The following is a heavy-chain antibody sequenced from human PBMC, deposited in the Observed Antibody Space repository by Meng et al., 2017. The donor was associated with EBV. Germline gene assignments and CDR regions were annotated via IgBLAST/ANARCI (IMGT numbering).Heavy chain of an antibody. J-gene: IGHJ1*01. V-gene: IGHV1-69*01. CDR2: IIPIFGTA. CDR1: VGTFATHA. Sequence: VQLVPSRHEPQQLGYLLKVSSQASVGTFATHAISWVPQARGQGLEWMGGIIPIFGTANYAQKFQGRVTITADESTSTAYMELSSLRSEDTAVYYCARVEGSGSYYNSHEYFQHWGQGTLVTVSS. D-gene: IGHD3-10*01. CDR3: ARVEGSGSYYNSHEYFQH.